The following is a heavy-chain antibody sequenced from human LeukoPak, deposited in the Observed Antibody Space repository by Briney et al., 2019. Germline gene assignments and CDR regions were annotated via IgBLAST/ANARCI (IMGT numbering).Heavy chain of an antibody. CDR1: GYIFYIYW. CDR3: ARHYSSSWSHDLRDSAGLDY. D-gene: IGHD6-13*01. Sequence: GDSLKISCQGAGYIFYIYWIAWVRQMPGRGLEWMGIIYPGESDTRYSPSFQGQVTISADKSISTAYLQWSSLKASDTAMYYCARHYSSSWSHDLRDSAGLDYWGQGTLVTVSS. CDR2: IYPGESDT. J-gene: IGHJ4*02. V-gene: IGHV5-51*01.